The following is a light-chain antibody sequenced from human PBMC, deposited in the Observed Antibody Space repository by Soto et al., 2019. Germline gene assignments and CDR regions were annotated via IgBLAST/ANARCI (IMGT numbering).Light chain of an antibody. CDR1: QSIRNY. J-gene: IGKJ1*01. V-gene: IGKV3-11*01. CDR2: DAS. Sequence: EIVLTQSPATLSLSPGERATLSCRASQSIRNYLAWYQQKPGQTPRLLIYDASNRAADIPARFSGSGSWTEFTLTISSLQSEDFAVYYCQQYHNWWTFGQGTKVDIK. CDR3: QQYHNWWT.